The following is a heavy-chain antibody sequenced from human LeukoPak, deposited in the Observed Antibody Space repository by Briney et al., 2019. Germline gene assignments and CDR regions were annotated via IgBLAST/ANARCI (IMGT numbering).Heavy chain of an antibody. V-gene: IGHV3-30*03. CDR1: GFTSSNFD. CDR3: AIDGYYAMDV. J-gene: IGHJ6*02. CDR2: ISHDGSNK. Sequence: GRSLRLSCAASGFTSSNFDMHWVRQAPGEGLEWVAVISHDGSNKFYVDSVKGRFTISRDNSQKTLYLQMNRLRGEDTAVYYCAIDGYYAMDVWGQGTTVTVSS.